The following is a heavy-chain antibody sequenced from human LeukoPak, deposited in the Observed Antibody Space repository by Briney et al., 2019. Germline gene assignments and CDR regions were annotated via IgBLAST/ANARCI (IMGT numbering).Heavy chain of an antibody. Sequence: SETLSLTCTVSGGSISSSSYYWGWIRQPPWKGLEWIGSIYYSGDNSGDTCYNPSLKSRVTISVDTSKNQFSLKLSSVTAADTAVYFCARLRGYTDGPPAYWGQGTLVTVSP. CDR1: GGSISSSSYY. CDR3: ARLRGYTDGPPAY. J-gene: IGHJ4*02. CDR2: IYYSGDNSGDT. D-gene: IGHD5-18*01. V-gene: IGHV4-39*01.